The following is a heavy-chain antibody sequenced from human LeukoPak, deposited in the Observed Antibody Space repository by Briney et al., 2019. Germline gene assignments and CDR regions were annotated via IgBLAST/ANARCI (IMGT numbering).Heavy chain of an antibody. J-gene: IGHJ4*02. CDR1: GFTFSRYG. CDR2: ISGSGGST. V-gene: IGHV3-23*01. CDR3: AKLGGRSLGYCSSTSCYTFDY. Sequence: GGSLTLSCAASGFTFSRYGMTWVRQAPGKGLEWVSAISGSGGSTYYADSVKGRFTISRDNSKNTLYLQMNSLRAEDTAVYYCAKLGGRSLGYCSSTSCYTFDYWGQGTLVTVSS. D-gene: IGHD2-2*02.